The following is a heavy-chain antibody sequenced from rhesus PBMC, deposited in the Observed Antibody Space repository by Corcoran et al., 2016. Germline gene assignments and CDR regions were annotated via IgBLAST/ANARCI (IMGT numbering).Heavy chain of an antibody. CDR2: ISGSGGST. CDR3: ARGGYSGSWNLGYFDY. CDR1: GGSISSNY. Sequence: QLQLQESGPGLVKPSETLSLTCAVSGGSISSNYWSWIRQPPGKGLEWIGRISGSGGSTDYNPSLKIRFTISTGTSKIQFSLRLSSVTAADTAVYYCARGGYSGSWNLGYFDYWGQGVLVTVSS. D-gene: IGHD6-25*01. J-gene: IGHJ4*01. V-gene: IGHV4-173*01.